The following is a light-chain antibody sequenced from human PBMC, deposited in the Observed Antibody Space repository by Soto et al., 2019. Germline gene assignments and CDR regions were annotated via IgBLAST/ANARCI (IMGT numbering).Light chain of an antibody. J-gene: IGLJ1*01. V-gene: IGLV2-11*01. CDR3: CSYAGSYTYV. Sequence: QSVLTQPRSVSGSPGQSVTISCTGTSSDIGGYNYVSWYQQHPGKAPKLMIYDVGKRPSGVPDRFSGSKSGNTASLTISGLQAEDEADYCCCSYAGSYTYVFGTGTKATVL. CDR2: DVG. CDR1: SSDIGGYNY.